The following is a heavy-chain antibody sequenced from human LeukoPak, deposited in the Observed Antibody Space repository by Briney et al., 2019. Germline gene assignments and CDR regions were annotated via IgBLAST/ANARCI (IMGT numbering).Heavy chain of an antibody. CDR2: LYHESERT. CDR1: GFPLTGSD. CDR3: ARATGGVPRYFVL. V-gene: IGHV1-46*01. Sequence: ASVKVSCKASGFPLTGSDVHWVRQAPGQGLEWVGMLYHESERTTYGQNFQGRVTVTRDTSTTTLYMDLTGLSTEDTAMYYCARATGGVPRYFVLWGQGTLVTVSS. J-gene: IGHJ4*02. D-gene: IGHD3-10*01.